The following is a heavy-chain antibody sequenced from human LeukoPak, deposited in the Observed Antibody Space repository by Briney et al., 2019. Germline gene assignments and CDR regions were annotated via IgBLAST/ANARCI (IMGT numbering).Heavy chain of an antibody. CDR1: GGTFSSYA. D-gene: IGHD6-19*01. CDR2: INPSGGST. J-gene: IGHJ4*02. Sequence: GASVTVSFKASGGTFSSYAISWVRQAPGQGLEWMGIINPSGGSTSYAQKFQGRITMTRDTSTSTVYMELSSLRSEDTAVYYCARALAVAGIDYWGQGTLVTVSS. V-gene: IGHV1-46*01. CDR3: ARALAVAGIDY.